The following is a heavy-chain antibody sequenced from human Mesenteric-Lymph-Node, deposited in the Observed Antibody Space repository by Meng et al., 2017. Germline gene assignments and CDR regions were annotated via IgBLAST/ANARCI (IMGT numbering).Heavy chain of an antibody. CDR2: IYPGDSDT. Sequence: GESLKISCKGSEYSFTNYWIGWVRQMPGKGLEWMGIIYPGDSDTRYSPSFQGQVTISADKSISTAYLQWTSLKASDTAMYYCASANLPSFCTSNSCYRGDYLDYWGQGTLVTVSS. J-gene: IGHJ4*02. CDR3: ASANLPSFCTSNSCYRGDYLDY. V-gene: IGHV5-51*01. CDR1: EYSFTNYW. D-gene: IGHD2-2*02.